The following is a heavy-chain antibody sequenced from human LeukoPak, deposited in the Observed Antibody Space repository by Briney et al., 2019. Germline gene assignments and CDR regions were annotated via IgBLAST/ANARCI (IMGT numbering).Heavy chain of an antibody. J-gene: IGHJ4*02. Sequence: SQTLSLTCTVSGDSLDSGNYYWTWIRQHPGKGLEWIGYIFTSGNTYYNPSLKGRLLTSVDTSKSQFSLRLTSVTAADTAVYYCARATLRGDPFDFWGQGIQVTVSS. V-gene: IGHV4-31*03. CDR1: GDSLDSGNYY. CDR2: IFTSGNT. CDR3: ARATLRGDPFDF. D-gene: IGHD2-21*02.